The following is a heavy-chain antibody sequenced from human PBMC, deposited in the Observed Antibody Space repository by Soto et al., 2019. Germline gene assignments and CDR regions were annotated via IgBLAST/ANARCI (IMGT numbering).Heavy chain of an antibody. CDR1: GGTFSSYA. V-gene: IGHV1-69*12. Sequence: QVQLVQSGAEVKKPGSSVKVSCKASGGTFSSYAISWVRQAPGQGLEWMGGIIPIFGTANYAQKFQGRVTITADESTSTAYMELSSLRSEDTAVYYCARDQIQIVVARDWYFDLWGRGTLVTVSS. D-gene: IGHD2-21*01. CDR2: IIPIFGTA. J-gene: IGHJ2*01. CDR3: ARDQIQIVVARDWYFDL.